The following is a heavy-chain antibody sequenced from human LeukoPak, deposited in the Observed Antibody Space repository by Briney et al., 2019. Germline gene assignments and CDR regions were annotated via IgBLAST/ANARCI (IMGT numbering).Heavy chain of an antibody. J-gene: IGHJ6*03. CDR3: ARRNVPAAITYMDV. V-gene: IGHV1-69*13. D-gene: IGHD2-2*01. CDR2: IIPIFGTA. Sequence: ASVKVSCKVSGGTFSSYAISWVRQAPGQGLEWMGGIIPIFGTANYAQKFQGRVTITADESTSTAYMELSSLRSEDTAVYYCARRNVPAAITYMDVWGKGTTVTVSS. CDR1: GGTFSSYA.